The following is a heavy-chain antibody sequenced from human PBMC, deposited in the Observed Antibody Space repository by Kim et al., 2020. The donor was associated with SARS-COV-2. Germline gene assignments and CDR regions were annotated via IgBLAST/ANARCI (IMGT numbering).Heavy chain of an antibody. CDR3: ARVYKRGYSYGYTSAGGFDY. V-gene: IGHV4-34*01. Sequence: SETLSLTCSVYGGSFSNYYWSWVRQPPRKGLEWIGEINHSGSTNYNPSLKSRVTISVDTSKNQFSLKLSSVTAADTAVYYCARVYKRGYSYGYTSAGGFDYWGQGTLVTVSS. CDR1: GGSFSNYY. J-gene: IGHJ4*02. CDR2: INHSGST. D-gene: IGHD5-18*01.